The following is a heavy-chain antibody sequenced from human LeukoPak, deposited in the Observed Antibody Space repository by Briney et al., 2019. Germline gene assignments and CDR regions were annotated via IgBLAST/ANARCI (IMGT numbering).Heavy chain of an antibody. CDR1: GDSISSSYW. CDR3: AREYVA. J-gene: IGHJ4*02. D-gene: IGHD5-12*01. Sequence: PSETLSLTCGVSGDSISSSYWWNWVRQPPGKGLEWIGEVFHSGSTNFNPSLKSRVTISLDKSKNQFSLKLNSVTAADTAVYYCAREYVAWGQGTLVTVSS. CDR2: VFHSGST. V-gene: IGHV4-4*02.